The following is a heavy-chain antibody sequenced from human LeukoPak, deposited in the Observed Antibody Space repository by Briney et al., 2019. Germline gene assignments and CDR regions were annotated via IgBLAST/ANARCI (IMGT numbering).Heavy chain of an antibody. CDR2: ISHDGII. D-gene: IGHD5-24*01. CDR1: GFTFSSYV. CDR3: ARDWVYKIDY. Sequence: EGSLRLSCETAGFTFSSYVMHWVRRTPGKGLVWVSRISHDGIISYADSVKGRFTISRDNAKNTLILQMNSLRVEDTAVYYCARDWVYKIDYWGRGTLVTVSS. V-gene: IGHV3-74*01. J-gene: IGHJ4*02.